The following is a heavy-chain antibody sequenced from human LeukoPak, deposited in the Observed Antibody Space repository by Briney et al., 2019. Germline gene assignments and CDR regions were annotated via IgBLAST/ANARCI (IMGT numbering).Heavy chain of an antibody. Sequence: SETLSLTCTVSGGSISSYYWSWIRQPPGKGLESIGYICYSGSTNYNPSLKSRVTISVGTSKNQFSLKLNSVTAADTAVYFCARVGGRTVTSYYFDYWGQGTLVTVSS. CDR1: GGSISSYY. CDR3: ARVGGRTVTSYYFDY. D-gene: IGHD4-17*01. J-gene: IGHJ4*02. CDR2: ICYSGST. V-gene: IGHV4-59*01.